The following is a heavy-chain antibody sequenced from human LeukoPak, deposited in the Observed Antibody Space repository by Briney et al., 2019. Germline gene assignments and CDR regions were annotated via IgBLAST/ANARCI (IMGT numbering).Heavy chain of an antibody. CDR3: AGRYCSSTDCYSWFDP. D-gene: IGHD2-2*01. V-gene: IGHV1-18*01. CDR2: ISAYNGNT. Sequence: GASVTVSCTASGYTFTSYGISWVRQAPGQGLEWMGWISAYNGNTNYAQKLQGRVTMTTDTSTSTAYLELRSLRSDDTAVYYCAGRYCSSTDCYSWFDPWGQGTLVTVSS. J-gene: IGHJ5*02. CDR1: GYTFTSYG.